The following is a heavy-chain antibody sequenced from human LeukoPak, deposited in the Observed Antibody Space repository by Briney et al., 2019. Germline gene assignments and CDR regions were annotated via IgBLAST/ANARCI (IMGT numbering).Heavy chain of an antibody. D-gene: IGHD2-2*01. CDR1: GFSFSSFA. V-gene: IGHV3-23*01. J-gene: IGHJ4*02. CDR3: AKDNTSLGGLDY. CDR2: IRGGGGST. Sequence: GGSLRLACAASGFSFSSFAMTWVRQAPGKGLEWVSVIRGGGGSTTYADAVKGRFTISRDDSKNTVYLQMNSLRADDTAVYYCAKDNTSLGGLDYWGQGTLVTVSS.